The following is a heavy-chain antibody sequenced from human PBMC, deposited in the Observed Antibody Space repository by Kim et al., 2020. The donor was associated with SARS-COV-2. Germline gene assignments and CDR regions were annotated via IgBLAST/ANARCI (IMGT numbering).Heavy chain of an antibody. CDR3: ARRPISSWGNWYFDL. D-gene: IGHD6-13*01. Sequence: SETLSLTCTVSGGSISSSSYYWGWIRQPPGKGLEWIGSIYYSGSTYYNPSLKSRVTISVDTSKNQFSLKLSSVTAADTAVYYCARRPISSWGNWYFDLWGRGTLAT. J-gene: IGHJ2*01. CDR1: GGSISSSSYY. CDR2: IYYSGST. V-gene: IGHV4-39*01.